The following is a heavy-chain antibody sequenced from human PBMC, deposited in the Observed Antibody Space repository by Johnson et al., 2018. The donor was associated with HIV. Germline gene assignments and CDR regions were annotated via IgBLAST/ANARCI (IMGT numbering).Heavy chain of an antibody. CDR2: IKQDGSEK. J-gene: IGHJ3*02. V-gene: IGHV3-7*01. D-gene: IGHD1-26*01. CDR3: AKDTIVGATAETGDDAFDI. Sequence: VQLVESGGGLVQPGGSLRLSCAASGFTFSSYWMSWVRQAPGKGLEWVANIKQDGSEKYYVDSVKGRFTISRDKSKNTVFLQMNSLRAEDTAVYYCAKDTIVGATAETGDDAFDIWGQGTMVTVSS. CDR1: GFTFSSYW.